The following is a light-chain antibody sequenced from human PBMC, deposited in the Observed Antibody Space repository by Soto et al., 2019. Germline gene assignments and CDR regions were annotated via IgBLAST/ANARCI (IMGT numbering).Light chain of an antibody. CDR2: DAS. V-gene: IGKV3-20*01. CDR1: QSVSSNF. CDR3: QQYNNWPQT. J-gene: IGKJ1*01. Sequence: EIVLTQSPGTLSLSPGERATLSCRASQSVSSNFLAWYQQKPGQAPRLLIYDASNRATGIPARFSGSGSGTDFTLTISSLEPEDFAEYHCQQYNNWPQTFGQGTKVDIK.